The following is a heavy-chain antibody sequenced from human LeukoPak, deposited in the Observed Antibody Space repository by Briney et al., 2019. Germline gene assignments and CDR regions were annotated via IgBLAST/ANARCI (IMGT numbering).Heavy chain of an antibody. CDR3: AKSKLLWFGDLFDY. Sequence: GGSLRLSCAASGFTFSSYGMHWVRQAPGKGLEWVAVISYDGSNKYYADSVKGRFTISRDNSKNTLYLQMNSLRAEDTAVYYCAKSKLLWFGDLFDYWGQGTLVTVSS. CDR1: GFTFSSYG. J-gene: IGHJ4*02. D-gene: IGHD3-10*01. CDR2: ISYDGSNK. V-gene: IGHV3-30*18.